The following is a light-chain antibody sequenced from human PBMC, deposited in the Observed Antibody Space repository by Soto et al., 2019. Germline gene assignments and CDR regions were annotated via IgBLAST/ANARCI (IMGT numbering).Light chain of an antibody. Sequence: EIVLTQSPGTLSLSPGERATLSCRASQSVSSSYLAWHQQKPGQAPRLLIYGASSRATGIPDRFSGSGSGTDFTLTISRLEPEDFAVYYCQQYGSSFGGGTKVDIK. CDR3: QQYGSS. J-gene: IGKJ4*01. CDR2: GAS. CDR1: QSVSSSY. V-gene: IGKV3-20*01.